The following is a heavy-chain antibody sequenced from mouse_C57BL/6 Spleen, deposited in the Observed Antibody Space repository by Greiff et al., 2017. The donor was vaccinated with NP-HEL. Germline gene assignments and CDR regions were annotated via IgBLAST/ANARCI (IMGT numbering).Heavy chain of an antibody. CDR1: GFTFSSYW. J-gene: IGHJ4*01. V-gene: IGHV5-6*01. CDR2: ISSGGSYT. Sequence: EVQLVESGGDLVKPGGSLKLSCAASGFTFSSYWMSWVRQTPDKRLEWVATISSGGSYTYYPDSVKGRCTVTRDNAKNTRYLQMSSLKSEDTAMYYYARQRVTTVVATESAMDYWGQGTSVTVAS. D-gene: IGHD1-1*01. CDR3: ARQRVTTVVATESAMDY.